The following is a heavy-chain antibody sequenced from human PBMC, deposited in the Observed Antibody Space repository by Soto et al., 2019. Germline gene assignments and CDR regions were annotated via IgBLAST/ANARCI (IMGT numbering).Heavy chain of an antibody. CDR2: IDWDDGK. CDR3: ARRVRGPDSWGLDP. V-gene: IGHV2-70*01. J-gene: IGHJ5*02. Sequence: SGPPLLNPTQTLTLTCTFSWFSLSTSGMCVSWIRQPPGKALEWLALIDWDDGKYYSTSLKTRLTISKDTSKNQVVLTMTNMDPVDTATYYCARRVRGPDSWGLDPWGQGTLVTVSS. D-gene: IGHD3-10*01. CDR1: WFSLSTSGMC.